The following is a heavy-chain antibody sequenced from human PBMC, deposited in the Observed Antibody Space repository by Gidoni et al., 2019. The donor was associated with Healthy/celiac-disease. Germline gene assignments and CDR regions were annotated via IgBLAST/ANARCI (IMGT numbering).Heavy chain of an antibody. CDR1: GGSISSSRYY. CDR2: IYYSGST. Sequence: QLQLQESGPGLVKPSETLSLTCTVSGGSISSSRYYWGWIRQPPGKGLEWIGSIYYSGSTYYNPSLKSRVTISVDTSKNQFSLKLSSVTAADTAVYYCARDSWVGYYMRPDYFDYWGQGTLVTVSS. V-gene: IGHV4-39*07. J-gene: IGHJ4*02. CDR3: ARDSWVGYYMRPDYFDY. D-gene: IGHD3-3*01.